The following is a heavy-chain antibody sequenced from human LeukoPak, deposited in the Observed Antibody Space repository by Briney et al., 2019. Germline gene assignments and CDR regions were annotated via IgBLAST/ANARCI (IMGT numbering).Heavy chain of an antibody. CDR2: IYSGGST. V-gene: IGHV3-66*01. CDR3: ARGGDSLHY. CDR1: GFTVSSNF. J-gene: IGHJ4*02. D-gene: IGHD3-10*01. Sequence: GRSLRLSCAASGFTVSSNFMTWVRQAPGKGLEWVSVIYSGGSTYYADSVKDRFTISRDNSKNMLYLQMNSLRAEDTAVYYCARGGDSLHYWGQGTLVTVSS.